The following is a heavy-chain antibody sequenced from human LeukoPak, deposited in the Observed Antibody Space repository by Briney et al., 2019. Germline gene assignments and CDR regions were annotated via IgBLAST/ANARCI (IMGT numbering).Heavy chain of an antibody. V-gene: IGHV4-30-4*08. CDR1: GDSITSGDYY. CDR3: ARAVQASLQPRFDP. CDR2: IYYGGIT. D-gene: IGHD1-1*01. J-gene: IGHJ5*02. Sequence: PSETLSLTCTVSGDSITSGDYYWSWIRQPPGKGLEWIGYIYYGGITYYHPSLKSRVTISVDTSKNQFSLNLNSVTAADTAVYYCARAVQASLQPRFDPWGQGALVTVSS.